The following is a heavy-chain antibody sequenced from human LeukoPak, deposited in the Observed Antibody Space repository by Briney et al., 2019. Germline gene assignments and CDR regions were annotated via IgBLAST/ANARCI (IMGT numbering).Heavy chain of an antibody. V-gene: IGHV4-4*02. CDR1: RGSISSNNW. Sequence: SETLSLTCAVSRGSISSNNWWSWVRQPPGKRLEWIAEIYHSGSTNYNPSLKSRVTISVDKSKNQFSLKLSSVTAADTAMYYCARDSYYFGSGSDDTPYNWFDPWGQGTLVTVSS. CDR3: ARDSYYFGSGSDDTPYNWFDP. J-gene: IGHJ5*02. CDR2: IYHSGST. D-gene: IGHD3-10*01.